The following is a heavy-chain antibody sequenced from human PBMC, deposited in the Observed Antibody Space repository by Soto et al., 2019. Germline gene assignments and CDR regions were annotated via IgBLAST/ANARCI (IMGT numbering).Heavy chain of an antibody. CDR1: GGSISSSSYY. J-gene: IGHJ4*02. Sequence: PSETLSLTCTVSGGSISSSSYYWGWIRQPPGKGLEWIGSIYYSGSTYYNPSLKSRVTISVDTSKDQFSLKLSSVTAADTAVYYCARHPGEDTAMAPFDYWGQGTLVTVSS. CDR3: ARHPGEDTAMAPFDY. V-gene: IGHV4-39*01. D-gene: IGHD5-18*01. CDR2: IYYSGST.